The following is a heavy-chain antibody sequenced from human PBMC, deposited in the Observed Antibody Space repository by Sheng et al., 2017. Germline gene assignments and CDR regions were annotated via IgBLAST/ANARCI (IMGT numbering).Heavy chain of an antibody. CDR2: IIPIFGTA. D-gene: IGHD3-9*01. Sequence: QVQLVQSGAEVKKPGSSVKVSCKASGGTFSSYAISWVRQAPGQGLEWMGGIIPIFGTANYAQKFQGRVTMTTDTSTSTAYMELRSLRSDDTAVYYCARDGEDWSRAFDIWGQGTMVTVSS. CDR1: GGTFSSYA. V-gene: IGHV1-69*05. J-gene: IGHJ3*02. CDR3: ARDGEDWSRAFDI.